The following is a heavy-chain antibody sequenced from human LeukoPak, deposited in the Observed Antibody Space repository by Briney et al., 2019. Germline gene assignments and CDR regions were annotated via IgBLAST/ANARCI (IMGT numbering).Heavy chain of an antibody. J-gene: IGHJ4*02. Sequence: GGSLRLSCAASGFTFSSYSMNWVRQAPGKGLEWVSSISSSSSYIYYADSVKGRFTISRDNAKNSLYLQMNSLRAEDTAVYYCARVGVPDYYASSGCFDYWGQGTLVTVSS. CDR1: GFTFSSYS. V-gene: IGHV3-21*01. D-gene: IGHD3-22*01. CDR2: ISSSSSYI. CDR3: ARVGVPDYYASSGCFDY.